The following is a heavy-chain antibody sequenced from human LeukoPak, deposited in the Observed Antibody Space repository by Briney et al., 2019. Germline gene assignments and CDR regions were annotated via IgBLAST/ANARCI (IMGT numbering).Heavy chain of an antibody. V-gene: IGHV4-4*09. J-gene: IGHJ4*02. CDR3: ARRHGYTYYFDY. D-gene: IGHD5-24*01. Sequence: SETLSLTCTVSGGSLSSYSCSWIRQPPGEGLEWIGCIYTSGSTNYNPSLKSRVTISLVTSKNQFSLNLSSVTAADTAVYFCARRHGYTYYFDYWGQGTLVTVSS. CDR1: GGSLSSYS. CDR2: IYTSGST.